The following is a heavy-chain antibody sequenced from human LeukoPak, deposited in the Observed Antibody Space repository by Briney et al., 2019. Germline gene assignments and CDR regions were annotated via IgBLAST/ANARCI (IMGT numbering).Heavy chain of an antibody. CDR2: VYSSGST. CDR1: SGSISGYY. Sequence: KPSETLSLTCAASSGSISGYYWSWIRQPPGKGLEWIGCVYSSGSTNYNLSLKGRVTISIDTSKNQFSLRLNSVTAADTAVYYCARAGPSSGWYNFDYWGQGTLVTVSS. J-gene: IGHJ4*02. CDR3: ARAGPSSGWYNFDY. V-gene: IGHV4-59*01. D-gene: IGHD6-19*01.